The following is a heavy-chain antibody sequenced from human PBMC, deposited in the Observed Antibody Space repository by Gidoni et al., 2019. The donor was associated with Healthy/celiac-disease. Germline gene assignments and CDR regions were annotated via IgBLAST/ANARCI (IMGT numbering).Heavy chain of an antibody. V-gene: IGHV4-61*02. Sequence: QVQLQESGPGLVKPSQTLSLPCTVSGGSIRRGSYYWSWIRQPAGKGLEWIGRIYTSGSTNYNPSLKSRVTISVDTSKNQFSLKLSSVTAADTAVYYCAREDAAYYYYGMDVWGQGTTVTVSS. CDR1: GGSIRRGSYY. CDR3: AREDAAYYYYGMDV. CDR2: IYTSGST. J-gene: IGHJ6*02.